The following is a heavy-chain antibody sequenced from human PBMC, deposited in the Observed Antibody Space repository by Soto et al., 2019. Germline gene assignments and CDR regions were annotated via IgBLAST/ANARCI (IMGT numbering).Heavy chain of an antibody. V-gene: IGHV3-74*01. CDR3: ASSLLWPHDLNY. CDR2: INTDGSTT. Sequence: HPGGSLRLSCAAPGFTFSSHWMHWVRQAPGKGLVWVSRINTDGSTTNYADYVKGRFTVSRDNAKSTLYLQMNSLRAEDTAVYYCASSLLWPHDLNYWGQGTLVTVSS. D-gene: IGHD2-21*02. CDR1: GFTFSSHW. J-gene: IGHJ4*02.